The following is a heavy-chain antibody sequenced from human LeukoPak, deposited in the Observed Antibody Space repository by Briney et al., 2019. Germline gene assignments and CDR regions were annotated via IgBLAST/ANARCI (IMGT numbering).Heavy chain of an antibody. CDR1: GYTFTSYY. CDR2: ISPSGGST. D-gene: IGHD3-10*01. V-gene: IGHV1-46*03. Sequence: ASVKVSCKASGYTFTSYYMHWVRQAPGQGLEWMGIISPSGGSTSYAQKFQGRVTMTRDTSTSTVYMELSSLRSEDTAVYYCARDHRITMVRGVSYFDYWGQGTLVTVSS. J-gene: IGHJ4*02. CDR3: ARDHRITMVRGVSYFDY.